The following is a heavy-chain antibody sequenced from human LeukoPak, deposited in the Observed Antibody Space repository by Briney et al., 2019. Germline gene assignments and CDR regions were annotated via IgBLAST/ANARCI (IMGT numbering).Heavy chain of an antibody. CDR1: GFIFRNYA. J-gene: IGHJ2*01. Sequence: GGSLRLSCTASGFIFRNYAMSWVRHAPGKGLEWVSTISGAGDNTNNADSVTGRFTISRDNSKNTLYLQMNSLRAEDTAVYYCAKDYSVSNWCFDLWGRGTLVTVSS. D-gene: IGHD5/OR15-5a*01. V-gene: IGHV3-23*01. CDR2: ISGAGDNT. CDR3: AKDYSVSNWCFDL.